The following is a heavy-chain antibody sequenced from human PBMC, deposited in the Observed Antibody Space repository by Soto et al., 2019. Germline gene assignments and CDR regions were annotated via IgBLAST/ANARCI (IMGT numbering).Heavy chain of an antibody. Sequence: ASVKVSCKASGYTFTSYYMHWVRQAPGQGLEWMGIINPSGGSTSYAQKFQGRVTMTRDTSTSTVHMELSSLRSEDTAVYYCARECTTTVTTGSGMCYYYGMDVWGQGTTVTVSS. D-gene: IGHD4-17*01. CDR2: INPSGGST. V-gene: IGHV1-46*01. CDR3: ARECTTTVTTGSGMCYYYGMDV. CDR1: GYTFTSYY. J-gene: IGHJ6*02.